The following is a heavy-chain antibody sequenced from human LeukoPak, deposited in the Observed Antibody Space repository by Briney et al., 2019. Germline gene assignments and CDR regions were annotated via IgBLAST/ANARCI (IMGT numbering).Heavy chain of an antibody. Sequence: GGSLRLSCAASGFTFSSYAVSWIRQAPGKGLEWVSAISGSGGSTYYADSVKGRFTISRDNSKNTLYLQMNSLRAEDTAVYYCAKTEDRDIVVVVAALVFDYWGQGTLVTVSS. CDR1: GFTFSSYA. J-gene: IGHJ4*02. V-gene: IGHV3-23*01. CDR3: AKTEDRDIVVVVAALVFDY. D-gene: IGHD2-15*01. CDR2: ISGSGGST.